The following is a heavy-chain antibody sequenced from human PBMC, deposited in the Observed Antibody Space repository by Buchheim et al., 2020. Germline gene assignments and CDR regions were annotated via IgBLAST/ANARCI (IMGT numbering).Heavy chain of an antibody. J-gene: IGHJ6*02. CDR3: ASSPRYYDFWSGYYMLVGMDV. Sequence: EVQLVESGGGLVQPGGSLRLSCAASGFTVSSNYMSWVRQAPGKGLEWVSVIYSGGSTYYADSVKGRFTISRDNSKNKLYLQMNSLRAEDTAVYYCASSPRYYDFWSGYYMLVGMDVWGQGTT. V-gene: IGHV3-66*02. CDR1: GFTVSSNY. D-gene: IGHD3-3*01. CDR2: IYSGGST.